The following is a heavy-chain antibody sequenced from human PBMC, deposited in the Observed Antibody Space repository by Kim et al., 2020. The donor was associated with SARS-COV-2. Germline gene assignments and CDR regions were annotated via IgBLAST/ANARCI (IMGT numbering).Heavy chain of an antibody. Sequence: TYYNPSLKRRVTISVDTSKNQFSLKLSSVTAADTAVYYCARSGVLWNPKLWGQGTLVTVSS. J-gene: IGHJ4*02. V-gene: IGHV4-39*01. D-gene: IGHD1-1*01. CDR3: ARSGVLWNPKL. CDR2: T.